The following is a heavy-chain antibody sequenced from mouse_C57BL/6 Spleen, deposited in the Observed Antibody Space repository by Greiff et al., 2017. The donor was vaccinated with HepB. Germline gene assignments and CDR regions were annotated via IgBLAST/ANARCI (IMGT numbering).Heavy chain of an antibody. CDR2: IHPNSGST. Sequence: VQLKQPGAELVKPGASVKLSCKASGYTFTSYWMHWVKQRPGQGLEWIGMIHPNSGSTNYNEKFKSKATLTVDKSSSTAYMQLSSLTSEDSAVYYCARFRPLDYGSSYWYFDVWGTGTTVTVSS. D-gene: IGHD1-1*01. V-gene: IGHV1-64*01. J-gene: IGHJ1*03. CDR3: ARFRPLDYGSSYWYFDV. CDR1: GYTFTSYW.